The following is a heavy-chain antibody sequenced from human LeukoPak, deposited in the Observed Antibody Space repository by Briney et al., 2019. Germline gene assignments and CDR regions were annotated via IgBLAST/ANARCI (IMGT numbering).Heavy chain of an antibody. Sequence: RSSETLSLTCAVYGGSFSGYYWSWIRQPPGKGLEWIGEINHSGSTNYNPSLKSRVTISVDTSKNQFSLKLSSVTAADTAVYYCARVGYYYDPLDYWGQGTLVTVSS. D-gene: IGHD3-22*01. CDR3: ARVGYYYDPLDY. CDR2: INHSGST. J-gene: IGHJ4*02. CDR1: GGSFSGYY. V-gene: IGHV4-34*01.